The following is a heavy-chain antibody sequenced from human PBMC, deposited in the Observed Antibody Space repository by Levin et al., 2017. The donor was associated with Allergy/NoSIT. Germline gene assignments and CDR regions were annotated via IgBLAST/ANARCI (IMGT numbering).Heavy chain of an antibody. V-gene: IGHV7-4-1*02. CDR1: GYVFTTYA. CDR2: INTYTGNP. Sequence: ASVKVSCKASGYVFTTYAMNWVRQAPGQGLEWMGWINTYTGNPTYAPGFTGRFVFSLDTSVSTAYVQISGLKADDTAVYYCAKDSSGRPFDIWDQGTMVSVSS. CDR3: AKDSSGRPFDI. D-gene: IGHD3-22*01. J-gene: IGHJ3*02.